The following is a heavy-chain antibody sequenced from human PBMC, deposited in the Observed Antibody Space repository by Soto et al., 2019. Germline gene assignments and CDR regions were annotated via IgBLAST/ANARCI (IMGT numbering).Heavy chain of an antibody. Sequence: GGSLRPSWPPSGFTFARFCMTWVRQLPGKGLEWVSSISSTTNYIYYGDSMKGRFTISRDNAKNSLYLEMNSLRAEDTAVYYCARESEDLTSNFDYWGQGTLVTVSS. CDR3: ARESEDLTSNFDY. J-gene: IGHJ4*02. CDR1: GFTFARFC. CDR2: ISSTTNYI. V-gene: IGHV3-21*06.